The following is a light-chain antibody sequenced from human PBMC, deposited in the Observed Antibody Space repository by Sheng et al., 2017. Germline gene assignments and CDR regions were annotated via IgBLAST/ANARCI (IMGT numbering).Light chain of an antibody. CDR2: GNS. CDR3: SSYGGSNNWV. V-gene: IGLV1-40*01. J-gene: IGLJ3*02. CDR1: SSNIGAGYD. Sequence: QSVLTQPPSVSGAPGQRVTISCTGSSSNIGAGYDVHWYQQLPGTAPKLLIYGNSNRPSGVPDRFSGSKSGTSASLAITGLQAEDEADYYCSSYGGSNNWVFGGGTKLTVL.